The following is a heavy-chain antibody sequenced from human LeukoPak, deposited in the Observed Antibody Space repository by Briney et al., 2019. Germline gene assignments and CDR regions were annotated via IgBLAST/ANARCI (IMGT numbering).Heavy chain of an antibody. D-gene: IGHD6-6*01. CDR1: GFTFSSYA. J-gene: IGHJ3*02. Sequence: PGGCLRLSCAASGFTFSSYAMSWVRQAPGKGLEWVSAISGSGGSTYYADSVKGRFTISRDNSKNTLYLQMNSLRVEDTAVYYCAKVIGGSSAYDALDIWGQGTMVTVSS. CDR3: AKVIGGSSAYDALDI. CDR2: ISGSGGST. V-gene: IGHV3-23*01.